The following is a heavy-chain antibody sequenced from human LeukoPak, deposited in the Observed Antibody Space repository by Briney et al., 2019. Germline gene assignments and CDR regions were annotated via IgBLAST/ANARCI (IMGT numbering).Heavy chain of an antibody. CDR1: GFTFSDHG. D-gene: IGHD3-10*01. V-gene: IGHV3-30*18. CDR3: AKGKWGNYYPHDAFDV. Sequence: GGSLRLSCAASGFTFSDHGMYWVRQAPGKGLEWVAVISHDGSNIYYGDSVKGRFTISRDNFKNTLYLQMNSLRAEDTAVYYCAKGKWGNYYPHDAFDVWGQGIMVTVSS. J-gene: IGHJ3*01. CDR2: ISHDGSNI.